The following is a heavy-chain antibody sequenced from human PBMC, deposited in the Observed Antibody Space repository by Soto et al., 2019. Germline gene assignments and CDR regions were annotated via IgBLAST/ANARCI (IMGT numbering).Heavy chain of an antibody. D-gene: IGHD5-18*01. Sequence: ASVKVSCKASGYTFTTYGISWVRQAPGQGLEWMVSVYNGNTNYAERLQGRVTMTTDTSTSTAYMEMWRLRSDDTAMYYCARSYSYGSYWYFDLSGRGTLVTVSS. J-gene: IGHJ2*01. CDR2: SVYNGNT. CDR1: GYTFTTYG. V-gene: IGHV1-18*04. CDR3: ARSYSYGSYWYFDL.